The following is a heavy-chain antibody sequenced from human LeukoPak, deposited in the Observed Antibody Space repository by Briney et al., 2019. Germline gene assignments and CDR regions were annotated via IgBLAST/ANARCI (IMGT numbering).Heavy chain of an antibody. CDR2: ISSSGTYI. CDR3: ATDGYIYFEY. V-gene: IGHV3-21*04. CDR1: GFTFSSYT. J-gene: IGHJ4*02. Sequence: PGGSLRLSCAASGFTFSSYTIHWVRWAPGKGLEWVSSISSSGTYILYADSVKGRFTISRDNSKNIVYLQMNNLRPEDTAVYYCATDGYIYFEYWGQGTLVTVSS. D-gene: IGHD5-24*01.